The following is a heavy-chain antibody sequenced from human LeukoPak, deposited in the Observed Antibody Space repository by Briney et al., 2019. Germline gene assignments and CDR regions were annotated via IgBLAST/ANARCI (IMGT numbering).Heavy chain of an antibody. V-gene: IGHV3-30*18. CDR1: GFTFSSYG. D-gene: IGHD3-10*01. J-gene: IGHJ6*03. Sequence: PGGSLRLSCAASGFTFSSYGMHWVRQAPGKGLEWVALSYDGNNKYHVDSVKGRFTISRDNSKNTLYLQMNSLRAEDTAVYYCAKDGYYYGSGFYYYYMDVWGKGTTVTVSS. CDR3: AKDGYYYGSGFYYYYMDV. CDR2: SYDGNNK.